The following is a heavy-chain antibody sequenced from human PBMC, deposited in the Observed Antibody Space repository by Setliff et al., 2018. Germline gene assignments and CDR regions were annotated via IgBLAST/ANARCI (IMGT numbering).Heavy chain of an antibody. D-gene: IGHD6-19*01. V-gene: IGHV5-51*01. J-gene: IGHJ6*03. CDR1: GYSFTSYW. Sequence: GESLKISCKGSGYSFTSYWIAWVRQRPGKGLEWMGIIYPGDSDTRYSPSFQGQVTISADKSISTAYLQWSSLKASDTAMYYCARQIGSSLSHFYYYMDVWGKGTTVTVSS. CDR3: ARQIGSSLSHFYYYMDV. CDR2: IYPGDSDT.